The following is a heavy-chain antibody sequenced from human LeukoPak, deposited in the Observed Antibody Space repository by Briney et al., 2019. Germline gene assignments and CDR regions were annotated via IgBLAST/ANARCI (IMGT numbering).Heavy chain of an antibody. D-gene: IGHD3-3*01. CDR3: ARNDFWSGTLFDY. V-gene: IGHV4-38-2*02. Sequence: ASETLPLTCTLSGYSISSGYYWGWIRQPPGTGLEWIGSIYHSGSTYYNPSLKSRVPISVDTSKNQFSLKLSSVTAADTAVYYCARNDFWSGTLFDYWGQGTLVTVSS. CDR1: GYSISSGYY. CDR2: IYHSGST. J-gene: IGHJ4*02.